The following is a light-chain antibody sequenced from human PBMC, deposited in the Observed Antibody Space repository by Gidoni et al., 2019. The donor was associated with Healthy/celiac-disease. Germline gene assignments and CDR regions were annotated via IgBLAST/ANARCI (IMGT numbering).Light chain of an antibody. CDR3: QQSYSTPIT. CDR2: AAS. V-gene: IGKV1-39*01. Sequence: SSLSASVGDRVTITCRASQSISSYLHWYQQKPGKAPKLLIYAASSLQSGVTLRVSGSGSGTDFTLTSSSLQPEDFETYYCQQSYSTPITFGQGTKVEIK. CDR1: QSISSY. J-gene: IGKJ1*01.